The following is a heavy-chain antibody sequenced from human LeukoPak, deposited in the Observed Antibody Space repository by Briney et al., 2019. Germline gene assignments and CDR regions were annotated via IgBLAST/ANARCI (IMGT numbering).Heavy chain of an antibody. Sequence: SETPSLTCAVYGGSFSGYYWSWIRQPPGKGLEWIGEINHSGSTNYNPSLKSRVTISVDTSKNQFSLKLSSVTAADTAVYYCARSRGGGATPRSNYWGQGTLVTVSS. CDR3: ARSRGGGATPRSNY. D-gene: IGHD1-26*01. CDR1: GGSFSGYY. CDR2: INHSGST. V-gene: IGHV4-34*01. J-gene: IGHJ4*02.